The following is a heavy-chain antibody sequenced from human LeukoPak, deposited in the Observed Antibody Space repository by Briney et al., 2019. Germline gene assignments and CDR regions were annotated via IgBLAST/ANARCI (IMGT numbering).Heavy chain of an antibody. J-gene: IGHJ3*02. D-gene: IGHD5-12*01. Sequence: SETLSLTCTVSGGSISSSSYYWGWIRQSPGKGLEWIASIYYSGSTYYNPSLKSRVTISVDTSKNQLSLKLNSVTAADTAVYYCAPGGYIGYGHAFDIWGQGTMVTVSS. V-gene: IGHV4-39*07. CDR2: IYYSGST. CDR3: APGGYIGYGHAFDI. CDR1: GGSISSSSYY.